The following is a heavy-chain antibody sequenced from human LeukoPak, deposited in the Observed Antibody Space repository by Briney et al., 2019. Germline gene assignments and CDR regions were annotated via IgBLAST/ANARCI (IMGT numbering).Heavy chain of an antibody. CDR1: GGSFSGYY. J-gene: IGHJ4*02. D-gene: IGHD3-10*01. Sequence: SETLSLTCAVYGGSFSGYYWSWIRQPPGKGLEWIGEINHSGSTNYNPSLKSRVTISVDTSKNQFSLKLSSVTAADTAVYYCAIKSYYYGSGSSGYFDYWGQGTLVTVS. V-gene: IGHV4-34*01. CDR3: AIKSYYYGSGSSGYFDY. CDR2: INHSGST.